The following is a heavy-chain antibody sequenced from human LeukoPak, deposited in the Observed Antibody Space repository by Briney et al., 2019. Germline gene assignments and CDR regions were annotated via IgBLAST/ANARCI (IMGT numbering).Heavy chain of an antibody. J-gene: IGHJ3*02. CDR3: ARDGGDDAFDI. CDR2: ITSDGSST. D-gene: IGHD3-10*01. CDR1: GFTFSSYW. Sequence: PGGSLRLSCAASGFTFSSYWMHWVRHAPGKGLVWVSRITSDGSSTSYADSVKGRFTISRDNAKNTLYLQMNSLRAEDTAVYYCARDGGDDAFDIWGQGTMVTVSS. V-gene: IGHV3-74*01.